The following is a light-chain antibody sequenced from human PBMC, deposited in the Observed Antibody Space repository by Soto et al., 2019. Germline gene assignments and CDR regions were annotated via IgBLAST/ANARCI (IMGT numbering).Light chain of an antibody. CDR2: GAS. V-gene: IGKV3-15*01. J-gene: IGKJ1*01. CDR1: QSVSSN. CDR3: QQYNNWPKT. Sequence: EIVMTQSPATLSVSPGERATLSCRASQSVSSNLAWYQQKPGQAPRLLIYGASTRATGIPARFSGSGSGTEFTLTISSLQCEDFAVYYCQQYNNWPKTFGEGTKVETK.